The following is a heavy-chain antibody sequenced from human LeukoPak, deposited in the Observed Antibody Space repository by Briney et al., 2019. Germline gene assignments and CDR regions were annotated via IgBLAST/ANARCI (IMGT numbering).Heavy chain of an antibody. J-gene: IGHJ4*02. V-gene: IGHV3-23*01. CDR1: GFTFSNYA. CDR2: ISGSGGST. Sequence: PGGSLRLSCASSGFTFSNYAMSWVRQAPGKGLEWVSSISGSGGSTYYADSVKGRFTISRDNSKNTMSLQMNSLRAEDTAVYYCAKDRPLNWGYHFDYWGQGTLVTVSS. CDR3: AKDRPLNWGYHFDY. D-gene: IGHD7-27*01.